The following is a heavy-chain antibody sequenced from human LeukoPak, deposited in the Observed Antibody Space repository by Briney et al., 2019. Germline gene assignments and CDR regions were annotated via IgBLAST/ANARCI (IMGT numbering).Heavy chain of an antibody. CDR1: GFTFSSYE. Sequence: GGSLRLSCAASGFTFSSYEMNWVRQAPGKGLEWVSAISGSGGSTYYADSVKGRFTISRDNSKNTLYLQMNSLRAEDTAVYYCARSYGFGVDAFHIWGQGTMVTVSS. CDR3: ARSYGFGVDAFHI. J-gene: IGHJ3*02. D-gene: IGHD5-18*01. CDR2: ISGSGGST. V-gene: IGHV3-23*01.